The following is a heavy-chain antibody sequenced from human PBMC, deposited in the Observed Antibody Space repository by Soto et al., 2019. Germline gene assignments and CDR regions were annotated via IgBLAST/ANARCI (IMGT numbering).Heavy chain of an antibody. CDR2: IRSKAYGGTT. Sequence: GSLRLSCTASGFTFGDYAMSWFRQAPGKGLEWVGFIRSKAYGGTTEYAASVKGRFTISRDDSKSIAYLQMNSLKTEDTAVYYCTRDPDDPLYDSSGYPPHWGQGTLVTVSS. J-gene: IGHJ4*02. V-gene: IGHV3-49*03. D-gene: IGHD3-22*01. CDR1: GFTFGDYA. CDR3: TRDPDDPLYDSSGYPPH.